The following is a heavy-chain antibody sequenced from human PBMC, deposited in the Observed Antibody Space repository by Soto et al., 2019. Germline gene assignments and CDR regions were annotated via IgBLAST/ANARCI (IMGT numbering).Heavy chain of an antibody. D-gene: IGHD2-15*01. CDR2: IYYSGST. CDR1: GGSISSYY. J-gene: IGHJ3*02. Sequence: SDTLSLTCTVSGGSISSYYWSWIRQPPGKGLEWIGYIYYSGSTNYNPSLKSRVTISVDTSKNQFSLKLSSVTAADTAVYYCARRLPGDAFDIWGQGTMVTVSS. CDR3: ARRLPGDAFDI. V-gene: IGHV4-59*01.